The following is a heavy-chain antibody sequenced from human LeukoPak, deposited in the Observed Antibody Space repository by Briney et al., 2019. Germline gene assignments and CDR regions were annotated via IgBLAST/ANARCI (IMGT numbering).Heavy chain of an antibody. D-gene: IGHD6-19*01. V-gene: IGHV3-43D*04. J-gene: IGHJ4*02. Sequence: GGSLRLSCAASGITFSSYGMSWVRQAPGKGLEWVSSISSTGGTTYYADSVKGRFTISRDNSKNSLYLQMNSLRAEDTALYYCAKGSVALGFDYWGQGTLVTVSS. CDR1: GITFSSYG. CDR2: ISSTGGTT. CDR3: AKGSVALGFDY.